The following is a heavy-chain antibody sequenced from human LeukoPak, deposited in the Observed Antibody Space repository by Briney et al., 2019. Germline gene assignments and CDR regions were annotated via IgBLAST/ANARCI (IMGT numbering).Heavy chain of an antibody. V-gene: IGHV1-69*13. CDR3: ARFGIAAAGNYYFGY. CDR1: GGTFISYA. D-gene: IGHD6-13*01. CDR2: IIPIFGTA. J-gene: IGHJ4*02. Sequence: SVKVSCKASGGTFISYAISWVRQAPGQGLEWMGGIIPIFGTANYAQKFQGRVTITADESTSTAYMELSSLRSEDTAVYYCARFGIAAAGNYYFGYWGQGTLVTVSS.